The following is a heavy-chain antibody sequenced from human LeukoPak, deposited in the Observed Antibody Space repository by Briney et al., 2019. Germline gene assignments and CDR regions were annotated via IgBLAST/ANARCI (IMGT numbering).Heavy chain of an antibody. V-gene: IGHV3-23*01. CDR1: GFTLSAYA. J-gene: IGHJ4*02. CDR3: ARRRSSGRIDY. D-gene: IGHD6-19*01. CDR2: ISGSGDNT. Sequence: PGGSLRLSCAASGFTLSAYAMTWVRQAPGKGLEWVSAISGSGDNTYYADSVKGRFTISRDNSKNTLYLQMNSLRAEDTAVYYCARRRSSGRIDYWGQGTLVTVSS.